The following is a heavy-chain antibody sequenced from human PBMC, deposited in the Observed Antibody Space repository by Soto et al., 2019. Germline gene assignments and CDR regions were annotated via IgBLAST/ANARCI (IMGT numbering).Heavy chain of an antibody. D-gene: IGHD3-16*01. CDR1: GGSISSYY. J-gene: IGHJ4*02. Sequence: QVQLQESGPGLVKPSETLSLTGTVSGGSISSYYWSWIRQPPGKGLEWIGYIYYSGTTNNNPSLKSRVAISVSTPKNQSSLKVSSVTAADTAVYYWARLWGWAVDYWAQGTLFTVSS. CDR2: IYYSGTT. V-gene: IGHV4-59*08. CDR3: ARLWGWAVDY.